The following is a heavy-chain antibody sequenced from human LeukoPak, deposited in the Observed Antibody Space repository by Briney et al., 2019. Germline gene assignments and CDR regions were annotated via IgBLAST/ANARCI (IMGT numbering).Heavy chain of an antibody. CDR1: GGSITNYY. CDR2: IYTSGST. D-gene: IGHD2-2*01. CDR3: ARDGGLCSSTSCYEGYYYYYGMDV. Sequence: PSETLSLTCTVSGGSITNYYWSWIRQPAGKGLEWIGRIYTSGSTNYNPSLKSRVTISVDTSKNQFSLKLSSVTAADTAVYYCARDGGLCSSTSCYEGYYYYYGMDVWGQGTTVTVSS. V-gene: IGHV4-4*07. J-gene: IGHJ6*02.